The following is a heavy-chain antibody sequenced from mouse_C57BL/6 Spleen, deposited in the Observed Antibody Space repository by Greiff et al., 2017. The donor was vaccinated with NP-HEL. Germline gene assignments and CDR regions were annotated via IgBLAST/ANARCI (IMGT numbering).Heavy chain of an antibody. J-gene: IGHJ4*01. CDR1: GFTFSDYG. D-gene: IGHD1-1*01. Sequence: EVKLVESGGGLVKPGGSLTLSCAASGFTFSDYGLHWVRQAPEKGLEWVAYLSSGSSTIYYADTVKGRFTISRDNAKNTLFLQMTSLRSEDTAMYYCARNYYGSSYNYAMDYWGQGTSVTVSS. CDR2: LSSGSSTI. CDR3: ARNYYGSSYNYAMDY. V-gene: IGHV5-17*01.